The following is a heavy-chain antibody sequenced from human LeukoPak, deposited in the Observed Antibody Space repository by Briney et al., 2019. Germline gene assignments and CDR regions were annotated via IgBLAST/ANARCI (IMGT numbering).Heavy chain of an antibody. Sequence: PGWSLTLSCAASGFTFSGYSMNWVRQAPGKGLDGVSYISSSSSTTYYADSVQGRFTISRDNAKNSLYLQMDSLRDGDTAVYYCARDSTLTHAWSGYGFDVWGQGTMVTVSS. V-gene: IGHV3-48*02. D-gene: IGHD4-17*01. CDR2: ISSSSSTT. CDR1: GFTFSGYS. CDR3: ARDSTLTHAWSGYGFDV. J-gene: IGHJ3*01.